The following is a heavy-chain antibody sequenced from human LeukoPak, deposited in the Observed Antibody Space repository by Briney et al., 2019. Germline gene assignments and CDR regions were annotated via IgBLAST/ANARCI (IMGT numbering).Heavy chain of an antibody. CDR2: IIPMFGTV. CDR3: ARDSEYNWNDGAFDI. CDR1: GGTFSSYE. D-gene: IGHD1-20*01. V-gene: IGHV1-69*06. J-gene: IGHJ3*02. Sequence: SVKVSCKASGGTFSSYEISWVRQAPGQGLEWMGGIIPMFGTVNYAQKFQGRVTITADKSTSTAYMELSSLRSEDTAVYYCARDSEYNWNDGAFDIWGQGTMVTVSS.